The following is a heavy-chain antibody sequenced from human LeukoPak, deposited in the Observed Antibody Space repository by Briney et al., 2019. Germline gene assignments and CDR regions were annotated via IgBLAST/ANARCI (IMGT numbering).Heavy chain of an antibody. D-gene: IGHD3-22*01. J-gene: IGHJ4*02. CDR1: GFTFSSYG. Sequence: GGSLRLSCAASGFTFSSYGMHWVRQAPGKGLEWVAVISYDGSNKYYADSVKGRFTISRDNSKNTLYLQMNSLRAEDTAVYYCTRGQYYYHSGHYLGNFDYWGPGTLVTVSS. V-gene: IGHV3-30*03. CDR3: TRGQYYYHSGHYLGNFDY. CDR2: ISYDGSNK.